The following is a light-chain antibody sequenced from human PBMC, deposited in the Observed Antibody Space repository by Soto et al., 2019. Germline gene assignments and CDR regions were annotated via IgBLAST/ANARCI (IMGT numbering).Light chain of an antibody. CDR2: ENN. J-gene: IGLJ3*02. CDR3: AAWDDSLKGPV. Sequence: QSVLTQPPSTSGNPGQRVTMSCSGSSSNIGGNTVNWYQQFPGTAPKLLIYENNQRPSGVPDRFSGSKSGTSASLAISGLQSEDEADYHCAAWDDSLKGPVFGGGTKLTVL. CDR1: SSNIGGNT. V-gene: IGLV1-44*01.